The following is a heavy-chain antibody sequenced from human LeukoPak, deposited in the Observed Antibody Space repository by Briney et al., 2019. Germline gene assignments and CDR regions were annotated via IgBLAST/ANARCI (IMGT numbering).Heavy chain of an antibody. Sequence: ASVKVSCKASGYTFTGYYMHWLRQAPGQGLEWMGWVNPNSGGTKYAQKFQGRVTMTRDTSISTAYMELSRLRSDDTAVYYCARGRGRVVNWFDPWGQGTLVTVSS. CDR2: VNPNSGGT. CDR3: ARGRGRVVNWFDP. D-gene: IGHD3-10*01. J-gene: IGHJ5*02. CDR1: GYTFTGYY. V-gene: IGHV1-2*02.